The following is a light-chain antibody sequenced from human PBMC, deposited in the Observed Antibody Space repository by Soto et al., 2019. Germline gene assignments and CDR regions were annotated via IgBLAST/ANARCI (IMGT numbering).Light chain of an antibody. Sequence: DIQMTQSPSTLSASVGDRVTITCRASQSVRSWLAWYQQKPGRAPKFLIYDASRLESRVPSRFSGSGSGTEFTLTIRNLQPDDFATYYCQQYDNYPLTFGGGTKVDIK. V-gene: IGKV1-5*01. J-gene: IGKJ4*01. CDR2: DAS. CDR3: QQYDNYPLT. CDR1: QSVRSW.